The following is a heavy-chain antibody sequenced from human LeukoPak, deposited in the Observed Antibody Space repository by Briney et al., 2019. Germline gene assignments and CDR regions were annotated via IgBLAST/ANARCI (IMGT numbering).Heavy chain of an antibody. CDR3: ARGTTGWAFDY. Sequence: GGSLRLSCAASGFTFSSYWMNWVRQAPGKGLEWVANIKQDGSERYYVDSVKGRFTISRDNAKNSLFLQMNSLRDEDTAVYYCARGTTGWAFDYWGQGTLATVSS. J-gene: IGHJ4*02. V-gene: IGHV3-7*01. CDR1: GFTFSSYW. D-gene: IGHD1-1*01. CDR2: IKQDGSER.